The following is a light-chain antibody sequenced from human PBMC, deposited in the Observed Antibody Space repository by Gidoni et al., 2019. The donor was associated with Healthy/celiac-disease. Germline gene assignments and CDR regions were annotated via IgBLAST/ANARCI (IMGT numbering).Light chain of an antibody. CDR3: QQSYSTPYT. J-gene: IGKJ2*01. V-gene: IGKV1-39*01. CDR1: QSISSY. Sequence: DIQMTQSPSSLSASVGDRVSITCRASQSISSYLNWYQQKPGKAPKLLIYAASSLQSGVPSRFCGSGSGTDFTLTISSLQPEDFATYYCQQSYSTPYTFXQXTKLEIK. CDR2: AAS.